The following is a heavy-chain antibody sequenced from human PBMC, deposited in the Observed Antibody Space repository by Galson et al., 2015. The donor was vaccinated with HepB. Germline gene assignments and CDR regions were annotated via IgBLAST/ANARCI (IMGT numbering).Heavy chain of an antibody. CDR2: IRSKANYYAT. CDR1: GFIFSGSA. Sequence: SLRLSCAAPGFIFSGSAIDWVRQASGKGPEWVGRIRSKANYYATLYVPSLKGRFTISRDDSKNMAYLHMRSLKTEDTAVYYCIRLGDLSGYSSRWGQGTLVTVSS. J-gene: IGHJ4*02. D-gene: IGHD2-2*01. CDR3: IRLGDLSGYSSR. V-gene: IGHV3-73*01.